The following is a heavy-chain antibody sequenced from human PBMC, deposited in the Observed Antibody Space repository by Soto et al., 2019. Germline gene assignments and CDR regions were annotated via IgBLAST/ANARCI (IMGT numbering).Heavy chain of an antibody. CDR3: ARAYDSGTYANHFDS. CDR1: GYTFTSYT. V-gene: IGHV1-3*01. J-gene: IGHJ5*01. CDR2: INAGNGNT. D-gene: IGHD3-10*01. Sequence: QVSLVQSGADMEKPGASLKVSCKTSGYTFTSYTVHWVRQAPGQSLQWMGWINAGNGNTKYSQSFQDRVTITRDTSARTVYMEMTTPTPADTAMYYCARAYDSGTYANHFDSWGQGVLVTVSS.